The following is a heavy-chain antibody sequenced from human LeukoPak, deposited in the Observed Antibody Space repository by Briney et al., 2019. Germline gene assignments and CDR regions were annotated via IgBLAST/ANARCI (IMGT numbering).Heavy chain of an antibody. D-gene: IGHD2-2*01. V-gene: IGHV4-34*01. J-gene: IGHJ6*03. CDR3: ARGDVVVIPAARYYYYYIDV. CDR2: INHSGST. CDR1: GGSFSDYY. Sequence: SETLSLTCAVYGGSFSDYYWTWIRQPPGKGLEWIGEINHSGSTNYNLSLKSRVTISVDTSKNQFSLKLTSVTAAHTAVYYCARGDVVVIPAARYYYYYIDVWGKGTTVTVSS.